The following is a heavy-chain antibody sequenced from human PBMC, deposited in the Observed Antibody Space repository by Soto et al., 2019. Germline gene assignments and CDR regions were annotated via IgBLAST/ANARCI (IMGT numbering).Heavy chain of an antibody. Sequence: GGSLRLSCAAAGFTFSGDRMHWVRQAPGKGLEWVAVIWYAGGNTHYADSVEGRFTISRDNSNNMLYLQMNSLRAEDTAVYYCVREKVTMIVGFYYFDYWGQGTRVTVSS. CDR1: GFTFSGDR. J-gene: IGHJ4*02. V-gene: IGHV3-33*01. CDR2: IWYAGGNT. D-gene: IGHD3-22*01. CDR3: VREKVTMIVGFYYFDY.